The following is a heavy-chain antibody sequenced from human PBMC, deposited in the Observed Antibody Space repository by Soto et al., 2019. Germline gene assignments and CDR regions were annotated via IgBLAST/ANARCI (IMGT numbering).Heavy chain of an antibody. Sequence: QVQLQESGPGLVKPSQTLSLTCTVSGGSISSGGYYWSWIRQHPGKGLEWIGYIYYSGSTYYNPSLKSRVTISVDTSKNQFSLKLSSVTAADMAVYYCARAVSSWGTIRGFDYWGQGTLVTVSS. D-gene: IGHD2-2*01. V-gene: IGHV4-31*03. CDR2: IYYSGST. J-gene: IGHJ4*02. CDR3: ARAVSSWGTIRGFDY. CDR1: GGSISSGGYY.